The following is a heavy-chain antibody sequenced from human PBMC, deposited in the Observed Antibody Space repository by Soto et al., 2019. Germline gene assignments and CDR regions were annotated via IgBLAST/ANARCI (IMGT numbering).Heavy chain of an antibody. D-gene: IGHD7-27*01. CDR3: ARGPRNWGVDY. V-gene: IGHV1-8*01. CDR2: MNPNNGNT. J-gene: IGHJ4*02. Sequence: QVQLVQSGAEVKKPGASVKVSCKAAAYTFTSYHINWVRRATGQDFEWMGWMNPNNGNTAYAQKFQGRVTMTRDTYKSTAFMELSSLTSEDTAVYYCARGPRNWGVDYWGQGTLVTVSS. CDR1: AYTFTSYH.